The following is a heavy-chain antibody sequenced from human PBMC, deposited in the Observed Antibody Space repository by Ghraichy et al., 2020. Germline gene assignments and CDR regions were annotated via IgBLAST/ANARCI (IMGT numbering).Heavy chain of an antibody. CDR1: GFSLSGCA. CDR2: ITSSGGDI. CDR3: ARERYYDSDAYHSFDC. Sequence: GESLNISCEASGFSLSGCAMNWVRQAPGKGLEWVAYITSSGGDIHYAASVKDRFTISRDNGKNSLYLQMNSLRDEVSAVYFCARERYYDSDAYHSFDCWGQGTLVTVSS. V-gene: IGHV3-48*02. D-gene: IGHD3-22*01. J-gene: IGHJ4*02.